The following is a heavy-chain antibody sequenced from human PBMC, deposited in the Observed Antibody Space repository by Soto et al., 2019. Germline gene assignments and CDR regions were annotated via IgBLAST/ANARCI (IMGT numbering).Heavy chain of an antibody. CDR3: ARTNLTKGRIAAAAADY. CDR1: GGSISSSSYY. V-gene: IGHV4-39*07. D-gene: IGHD6-13*01. Sequence: SETLSLTCTVSGGSISSSSYYWGWIRQPPGKGLEWIGSIYYSGSTYYNPSLKSRVTISVDTSKNQFSLKLSSVTAADTAVYYCARTNLTKGRIAAAAADYWGQGTLVTVSS. J-gene: IGHJ4*02. CDR2: IYYSGST.